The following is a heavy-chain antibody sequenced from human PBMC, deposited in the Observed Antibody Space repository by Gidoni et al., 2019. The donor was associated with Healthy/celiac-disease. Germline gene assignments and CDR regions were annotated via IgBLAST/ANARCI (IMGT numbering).Heavy chain of an antibody. CDR3: ATAAIYCGGDCYRLSYYWYFDL. J-gene: IGHJ2*01. CDR1: GYTLTALS. Sequence: QVQLVQSGAEVKTPGASVKVSCKVSGYTLTALSMPWVRQAPGKGLEWMGGFDPEDGETIYAQKFQGRVTMTEDTSTDTAYMELSSLRSEDTAVYYCATAAIYCGGDCYRLSYYWYFDLWGRGTLVTVSS. CDR2: FDPEDGET. D-gene: IGHD2-21*02. V-gene: IGHV1-24*01.